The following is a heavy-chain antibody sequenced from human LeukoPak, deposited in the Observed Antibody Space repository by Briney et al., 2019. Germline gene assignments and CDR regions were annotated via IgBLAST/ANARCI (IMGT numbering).Heavy chain of an antibody. CDR1: GFTFSSYA. J-gene: IGHJ4*02. V-gene: IGHV3-30-3*01. Sequence: GGFLRLSCAASGFTFSSYAMHWVRQAPGKGLEWVAVISYDGSNKYYADSVKGRFTISRDNSKNTLYLQMNSLRAEDTAVYYCARDSGLPKYYYDSSGYASFDYWGQGTLVTVSS. CDR2: ISYDGSNK. CDR3: ARDSGLPKYYYDSSGYASFDY. D-gene: IGHD3-22*01.